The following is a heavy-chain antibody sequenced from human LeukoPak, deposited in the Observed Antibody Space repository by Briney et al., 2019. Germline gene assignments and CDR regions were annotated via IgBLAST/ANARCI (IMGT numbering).Heavy chain of an antibody. CDR1: GSTFSSYG. Sequence: GGSLRLSCAASGSTFSSYGMSWVRQAPGKGLEWVSVISGSGGSTYYADSVKGRFTISRDNSKNTLYLQMNSLRAEDTAVYYCAKDQSKWELGGTLDYWGQGTLVTVSS. V-gene: IGHV3-23*01. D-gene: IGHD1-26*01. CDR3: AKDQSKWELGGTLDY. CDR2: ISGSGGST. J-gene: IGHJ4*02.